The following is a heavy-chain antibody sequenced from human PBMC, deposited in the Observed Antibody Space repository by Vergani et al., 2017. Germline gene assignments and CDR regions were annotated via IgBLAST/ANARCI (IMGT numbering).Heavy chain of an antibody. J-gene: IGHJ6*03. V-gene: IGHV3-30*04. D-gene: IGHD1-14*01. CDR2: ISYDGSKK. CDR1: RFTFSSCT. CDR3: ARAEPPPYYYYYMDV. Sequence: QVQLVESGGGVVQPGTSLRLSCAASRFTFSSCTMHWVRPAPGKGLEWVAVISYDGSKKYYADSVKGRFTISRDNSKKTLYLQMNSLRPEDTAVYYCARAEPPPYYYYYMDVWGKGTTVTVSS.